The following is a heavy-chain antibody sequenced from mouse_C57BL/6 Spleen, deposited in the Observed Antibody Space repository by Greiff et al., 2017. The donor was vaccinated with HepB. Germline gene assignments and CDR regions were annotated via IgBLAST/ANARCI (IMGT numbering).Heavy chain of an antibody. V-gene: IGHV5-4*01. CDR2: ISDGGSYT. CDR1: GFTFSSYA. CDR3: ARDRVYGNHWYFDV. Sequence: EVQGVESGGGLVKPGGSLKLSCAASGFTFSSYAMSWVRQTPEKRLEWVATISDGGSYTYYPDNVKGRFTISRDNAKNNLYLQMSHLKSEDTAMYYCARDRVYGNHWYFDVWGTGTTVTVSS. J-gene: IGHJ1*03. D-gene: IGHD2-1*01.